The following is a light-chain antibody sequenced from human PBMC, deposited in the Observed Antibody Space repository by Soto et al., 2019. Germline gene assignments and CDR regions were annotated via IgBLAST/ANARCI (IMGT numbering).Light chain of an antibody. CDR3: QQYNSYSPMT. Sequence: DIQMSQSPSTLSASVGDRVTITCRASQSISSWLAWYQQKPGKAPKLLIYDASSLESGVPSRFSGSGSGTEFTLTISSLQPDDFATDYCQQYNSYSPMTFGQGTKVDIK. V-gene: IGKV1-5*01. CDR2: DAS. CDR1: QSISSW. J-gene: IGKJ1*01.